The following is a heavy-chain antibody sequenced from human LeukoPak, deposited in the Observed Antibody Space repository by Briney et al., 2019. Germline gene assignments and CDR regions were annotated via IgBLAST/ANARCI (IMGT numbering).Heavy chain of an antibody. CDR3: ARGGGYDEDYYYGMDV. D-gene: IGHD5-12*01. V-gene: IGHV1-69*04. CDR1: GGTFSSYA. CDR2: IIPILGIA. Sequence: SVKVSCKASGGTFSSYAISWVRQAPGQGLEWMGRIIPILGIANYAQKFQGRVTITADKSTSTAYMELSSLRSEDTAVYYCARGGGYDEDYYYGMDVWGQGTTVTVSS. J-gene: IGHJ6*02.